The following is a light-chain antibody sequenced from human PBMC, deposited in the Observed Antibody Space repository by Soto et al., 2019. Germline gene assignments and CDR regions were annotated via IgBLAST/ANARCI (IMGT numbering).Light chain of an antibody. CDR2: GPS. Sequence: DIQMTQSPPSLSASVGDRVTITCRASQSIRSYLNWYHQKPGKTPQLLIYGPSNLQSGAPSRFTGSGSGTHFTLTISSLQPEDFATYYCQQSYTTPYTFGQGTKLEIK. CDR1: QSIRSY. J-gene: IGKJ2*01. V-gene: IGKV1-39*01. CDR3: QQSYTTPYT.